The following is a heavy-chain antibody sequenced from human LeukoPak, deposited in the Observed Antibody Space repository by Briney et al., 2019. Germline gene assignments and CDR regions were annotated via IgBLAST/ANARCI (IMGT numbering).Heavy chain of an antibody. J-gene: IGHJ6*02. Sequence: GGSLRLSCAASGFTFSDYYMSWIRQAPGKGLEWVSYISSSGSTIYYADSVKGRFTISRDNAKNSLYLQMNSLRAEDTAVYYCARDLRLRHPPYYYYGMDVWGQGTTVTVSS. CDR1: GFTFSDYY. D-gene: IGHD5-12*01. CDR3: ARDLRLRHPPYYYYGMDV. V-gene: IGHV3-11*01. CDR2: ISSSGSTI.